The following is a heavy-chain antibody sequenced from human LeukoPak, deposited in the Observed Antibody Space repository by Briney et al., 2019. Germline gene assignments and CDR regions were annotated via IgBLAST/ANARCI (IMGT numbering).Heavy chain of an antibody. D-gene: IGHD2-2*01. CDR1: GDSVSSNSAA. J-gene: IGHJ6*02. CDR2: TYYRSKWYY. CDR3: ARVSPQKNIVVVPAADYYYGMDV. V-gene: IGHV6-1*01. Sequence: SQTLSLTCAISGDSVSSNSAAWNWIRRSPSRGLEWLGRTYYRSKWYYNYAVSVKSRITINPDTSKNHFSLQLNSVTPEDTAVYYCARVSPQKNIVVVPAADYYYGMDVWGQGTTVTVSS.